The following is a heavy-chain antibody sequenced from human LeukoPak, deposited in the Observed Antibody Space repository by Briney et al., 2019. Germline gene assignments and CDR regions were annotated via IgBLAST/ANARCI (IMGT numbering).Heavy chain of an antibody. CDR1: GFSFSRYW. D-gene: IGHD3-22*01. J-gene: IGHJ3*02. CDR2: MNSDGSST. CDR3: ATGHYYDSSGYYPLPDAFDI. V-gene: IGHV3-74*01. Sequence: GGSLRLSCAASGFSFSRYWMHWVRQDPGKGLVCVSRMNSDGSSTNYADSVKGRFTISRDNAKNILYLQMNSLRAEDTAVYHCATGHYYDSSGYYPLPDAFDIWGQGTMVTVSS.